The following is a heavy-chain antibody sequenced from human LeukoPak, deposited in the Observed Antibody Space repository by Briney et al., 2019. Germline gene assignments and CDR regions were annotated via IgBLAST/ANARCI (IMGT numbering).Heavy chain of an antibody. CDR3: ARDARTVRGVQHGGY. J-gene: IGHJ4*02. D-gene: IGHD3-10*01. CDR1: GGSISSSSYY. Sequence: KASETLSLTCTVSGGSISSSSYYWGWIRQPPGKGLEWIGSIYYSGSTYYNPSLKSRVTISVDTSKNQFSLKLSSVTAADTAVYYCARDARTVRGVQHGGYWGQGTLVTVSS. CDR2: IYYSGST. V-gene: IGHV4-39*07.